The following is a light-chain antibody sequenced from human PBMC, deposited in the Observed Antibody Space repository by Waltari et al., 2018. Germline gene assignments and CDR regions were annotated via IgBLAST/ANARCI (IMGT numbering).Light chain of an antibody. Sequence: QCALTQPASVSGSPGQSITISCTGPSRDVGSYNLVSWYQPHPGKAPKPMIYEASKRPSGVSNRFSGSKSGNTASLTISGLQAEDEADYYCSSYAGNCNLVVFGGGTKLTVL. CDR3: SSYAGNCNLVV. CDR1: SRDVGSYNL. J-gene: IGLJ2*01. CDR2: EAS. V-gene: IGLV2-23*01.